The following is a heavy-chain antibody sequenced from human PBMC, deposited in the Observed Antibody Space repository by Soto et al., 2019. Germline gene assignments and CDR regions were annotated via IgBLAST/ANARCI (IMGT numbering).Heavy chain of an antibody. D-gene: IGHD6-13*01. CDR3: AKDFRDSSRLPYYGMDV. J-gene: IGHJ6*02. CDR2: IWYDGSHE. V-gene: IGHV3-30*02. Sequence: GGSLRLSCAASGFIFSNYGMHWVRQAPGKGLEWVAVIWYDGSHESYADSVKGRFTISRDNSKNTLYLQMNSLRAEDTAVYYCAKDFRDSSRLPYYGMDVWGQGTTVTVSS. CDR1: GFIFSNYG.